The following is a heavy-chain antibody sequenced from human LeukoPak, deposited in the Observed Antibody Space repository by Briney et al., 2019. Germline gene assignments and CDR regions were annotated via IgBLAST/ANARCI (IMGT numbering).Heavy chain of an antibody. Sequence: GGSLRLSCAASGFTFSSYSMNWVRQAPGKGLEWVSSISSSSSYIYYADSVKGRFTISRDNAKNSLYLQMNSLRAEDTAVYYCARVLPYYYYMDVWGKGTTVTISS. CDR3: ARVLPYYYYMDV. CDR2: ISSSSSYI. CDR1: GFTFSSYS. V-gene: IGHV3-21*04. J-gene: IGHJ6*03.